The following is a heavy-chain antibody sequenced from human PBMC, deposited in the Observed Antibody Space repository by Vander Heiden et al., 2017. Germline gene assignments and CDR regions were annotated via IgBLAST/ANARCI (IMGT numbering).Heavy chain of an antibody. J-gene: IGHJ4*02. D-gene: IGHD6-19*01. CDR3: ARRCRTTSGWYFDY. V-gene: IGHV4-39*01. CDR1: GDSISSTNYY. CDR2: INYSGNT. Sequence: QLQLQESGPGLAKPSETLYVTCTVAGDSISSTNYYWGWIRQSPGKGLEWIGAINYSGNTYYNSSLKSRVTMSVDTSKNQFSLSLSSVTAADTAVYYCARRCRTTSGWYFDYWGQGTLVTVSS.